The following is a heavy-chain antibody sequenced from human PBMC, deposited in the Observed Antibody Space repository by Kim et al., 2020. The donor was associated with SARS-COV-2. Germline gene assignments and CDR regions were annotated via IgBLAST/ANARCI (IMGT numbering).Heavy chain of an antibody. Sequence: GGSLRLSCAASGFTFSNAWMSWVRQAPGKGLEWVSRIKSKTDGGTTDYAAPVKGRFTITRDDSKNTLYLQMNSLKTEDTAVYYCTTSTTNYSFYYGMDV. J-gene: IGHJ6*01. CDR3: TTSTTNYSFYYGMDV. V-gene: IGHV3-15*01. CDR1: GFTFSNAW. CDR2: IKSKTDGGTT. D-gene: IGHD1-26*01.